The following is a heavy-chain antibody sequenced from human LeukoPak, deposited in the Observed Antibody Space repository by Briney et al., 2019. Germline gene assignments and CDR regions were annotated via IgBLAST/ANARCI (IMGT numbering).Heavy chain of an antibody. CDR2: IDPSDSYT. J-gene: IGHJ4*02. D-gene: IGHD2-15*01. Sequence: GESLRISCEGSGYSFTSYWITWVRQMPGEGLEWMGRIDPSDSYTNYSASFQGHVTISAGKSISTAYLQWSSLKASDSAIYYCAREPRGYCSGGSCWYYWGQGTLVTVSS. CDR3: AREPRGYCSGGSCWYY. V-gene: IGHV5-10-1*01. CDR1: GYSFTSYW.